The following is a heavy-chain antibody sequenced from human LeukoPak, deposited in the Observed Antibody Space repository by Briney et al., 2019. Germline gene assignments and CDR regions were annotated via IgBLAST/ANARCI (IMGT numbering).Heavy chain of an antibody. CDR3: ARSSGWYPTTEYFQH. V-gene: IGHV3-23*01. J-gene: IGHJ1*01. CDR2: ISGSGDST. CDR1: GFTFRNYA. D-gene: IGHD6-19*01. Sequence: PGGSLRLSCAASGFTFRNYAMGWVRQAPGKGLEWVSGISGSGDSTYYADSVKGRFTISRDNAKNSLYLQMNSLRAEDTAVYYCARSSGWYPTTEYFQHWGQGTLVTVSS.